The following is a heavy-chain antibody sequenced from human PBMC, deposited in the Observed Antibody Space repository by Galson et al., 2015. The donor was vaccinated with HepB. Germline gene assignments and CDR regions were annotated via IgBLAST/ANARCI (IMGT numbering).Heavy chain of an antibody. Sequence: SLRLSCAASGFTFSSYSMNWVRQAPGKGLEWVSSISSSSSYIYYADSVKGRFTISRDNAKNSLYLQMNSLRAEDTAVYYCARDGYSSGYYLETYWGQGTLVTVSS. J-gene: IGHJ4*02. CDR3: ARDGYSSGYYLETY. CDR2: ISSSSSYI. V-gene: IGHV3-21*01. CDR1: GFTFSSYS. D-gene: IGHD3-22*01.